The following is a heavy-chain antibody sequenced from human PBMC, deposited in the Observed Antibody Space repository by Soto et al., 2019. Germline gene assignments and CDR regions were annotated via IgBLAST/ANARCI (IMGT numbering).Heavy chain of an antibody. Sequence: PGGSLRLSCKASGFMFNNSAMTWVRQEPGQGLQWVASVSDNGGSRGGTYYADSVKGRFTISRDNSKNTLYLQLDSLTGADTAVYYCARAKAVVIAALDIWGQGTMVTVSS. CDR3: ARAKAVVIAALDI. V-gene: IGHV3-23*01. J-gene: IGHJ3*02. D-gene: IGHD2-21*01. CDR2: VSDNGGSRGGT. CDR1: GFMFNNSA.